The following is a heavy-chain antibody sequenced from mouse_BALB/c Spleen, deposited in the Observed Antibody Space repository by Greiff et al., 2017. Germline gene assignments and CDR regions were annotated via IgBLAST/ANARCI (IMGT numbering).Heavy chain of an antibody. CDR2: ISSGGSYT. CDR3: AREGDGYYDY. CDR1: GFTFSSYA. D-gene: IGHD2-3*01. Sequence: EVQRVESGGGLVKPGGSLKLSCAASGFTFSSYAMSWVRQTPEKRLEWVATISSGGSYTYYPDSVKGRFTISRDNAKNTLYLQMSSLRSEDTAMYYCAREGDGYYDYWGQGTTLTVSS. J-gene: IGHJ2*01. V-gene: IGHV5-9-3*01.